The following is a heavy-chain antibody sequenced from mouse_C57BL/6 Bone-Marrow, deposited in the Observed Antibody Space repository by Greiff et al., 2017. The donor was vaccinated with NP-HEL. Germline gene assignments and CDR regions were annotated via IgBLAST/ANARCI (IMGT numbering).Heavy chain of an antibody. CDR3: ARMDEGYSFDY. CDR1: GYTFTDYY. Sequence: VQLQQSGPVLVKPGASVKLSCKASGYTFTDYYMNWVKQSHGKSLEWIGVINPYNGGTSYNQKFKGKATLTVDKSSSTAYMELNSLTSEDSAIYYCARMDEGYSFDYWRQGTSLTVSS. J-gene: IGHJ2*02. V-gene: IGHV1-19*01. CDR2: INPYNGGT. D-gene: IGHD2-14*01.